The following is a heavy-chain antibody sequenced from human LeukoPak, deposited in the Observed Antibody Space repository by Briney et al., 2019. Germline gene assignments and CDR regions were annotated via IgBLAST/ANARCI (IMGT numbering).Heavy chain of an antibody. CDR1: GGSISSSSYY. J-gene: IGHJ4*02. CDR2: IYYSGST. Sequence: SETPSLTCTVSGGSISSSSYYWGWIRQPPGKGLEWIGSIYYSGSTYYNPSLKSRVTISVDTSKNQFSLKLSSVTAADTAVYYCARSPQAYDYVWGSYHSFDYWGQGTLVTVSS. V-gene: IGHV4-39*01. CDR3: ARSPQAYDYVWGSYHSFDY. D-gene: IGHD3-16*02.